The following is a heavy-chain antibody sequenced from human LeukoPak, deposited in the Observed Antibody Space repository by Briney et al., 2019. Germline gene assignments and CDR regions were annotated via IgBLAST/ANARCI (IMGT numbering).Heavy chain of an antibody. V-gene: IGHV1-24*01. D-gene: IGHD3-10*01. Sequence: ASVKVSCKISGHTLTELSIHWVRQAPGRGLEWMGGFDTQEGETIFAQNFQGRVTMTEDTSSDTAYMELSSLTSEDTAVYYCATPPVWFGEFMSGNSILGYFQDWGQGTLVTVSS. CDR1: GHTLTELS. CDR3: ATPPVWFGEFMSGNSILGYFQD. J-gene: IGHJ1*01. CDR2: FDTQEGET.